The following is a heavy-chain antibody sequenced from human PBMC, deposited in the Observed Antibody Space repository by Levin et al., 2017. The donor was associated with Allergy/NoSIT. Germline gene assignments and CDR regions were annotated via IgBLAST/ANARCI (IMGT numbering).Heavy chain of an antibody. J-gene: IGHJ4*02. CDR3: ASRYNWNDVDY. Sequence: PGESLKISCAASGFTVSSNYMSWVRQAPGKGLEWVSVIYSGGSTYYADSVKGRFTISRDNSKNTLYLQMNSLRAEDTAVYYCASRYNWNDVDYWGQGTLVTVSS. D-gene: IGHD1-20*01. V-gene: IGHV3-66*01. CDR2: IYSGGST. CDR1: GFTVSSNY.